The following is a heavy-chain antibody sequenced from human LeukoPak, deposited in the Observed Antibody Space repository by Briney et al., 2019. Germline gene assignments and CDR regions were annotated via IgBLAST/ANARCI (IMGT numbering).Heavy chain of an antibody. D-gene: IGHD1-26*01. CDR2: INHSGST. J-gene: IGHJ6*03. V-gene: IGHV4-34*01. Sequence: PSETLSLTCAVYGGSFSGYYWSWIRQPPGKGLEWIGEINHSGSTYYNPSLKSRVTMSVGTSKNQFSLKLSSVTAADTAVYYCARHAAEWELRGYYYYYMDVWGKGTTVTISS. CDR3: ARHAAEWELRGYYYYYMDV. CDR1: GGSFSGYY.